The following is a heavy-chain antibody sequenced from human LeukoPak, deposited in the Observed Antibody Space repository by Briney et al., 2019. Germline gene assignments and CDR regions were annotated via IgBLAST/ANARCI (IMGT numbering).Heavy chain of an antibody. CDR1: GVSISSSDW. CDR3: ARAYSSSWYFNWFDP. D-gene: IGHD6-13*01. Sequence: SGTLSLTCAVSGVSISSSDWWSWLRQPPGKGLEWIGEIYHSGSANYNPSLKSRVTISVDKSKNQFSLKLSSVTAADTAVYYCARAYSSSWYFNWFDPWGQGTLVTVSS. V-gene: IGHV4-4*02. J-gene: IGHJ5*02. CDR2: IYHSGSA.